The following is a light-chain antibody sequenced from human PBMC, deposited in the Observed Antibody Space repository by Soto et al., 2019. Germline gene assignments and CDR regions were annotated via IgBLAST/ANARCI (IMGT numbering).Light chain of an antibody. CDR1: SGYVGTYSL. Sequence: QSVLAQPASVSGSPGQSITISCTGASGYVGTYSLVSWYQQHPGKAPKVVIYEGHKRPSGVPDRFSGSTSVNTASLTISGLQTDDEADYYCSSYTTSSTLVFGTGTKVTVL. V-gene: IGLV2-14*02. CDR3: SSYTTSSTLV. CDR2: EGH. J-gene: IGLJ1*01.